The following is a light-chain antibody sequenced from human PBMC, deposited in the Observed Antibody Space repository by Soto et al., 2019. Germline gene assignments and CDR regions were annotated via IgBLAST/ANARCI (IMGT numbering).Light chain of an antibody. J-gene: IGKJ2*01. V-gene: IGKV1-39*01. CDR1: QTITFY. Sequence: DIRMTQSPSSLSASVGDRVAITCRASQTITFYLNWYQLEPGKPPKLLIYGANTLQSGVPSRFSAGGSGTDFTLTINNLQPEDLATYYCQQTYSPPFTFGQGTKLQIK. CDR2: GAN. CDR3: QQTYSPPFT.